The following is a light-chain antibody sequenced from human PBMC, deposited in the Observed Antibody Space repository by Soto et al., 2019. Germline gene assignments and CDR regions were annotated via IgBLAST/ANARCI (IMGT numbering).Light chain of an antibody. CDR1: QGISNF. V-gene: IGKV1-9*01. CDR3: QQYNDYWT. Sequence: IPLTQSPSSLSASLGDRVTITCRASQGISNFLAWYQQKPGKAPKLLIYAASTLQSGVPSRFSGSGSGTEFTLTISSLQPDDFATYYCQQYNDYWTFGQGTKVDI. J-gene: IGKJ1*01. CDR2: AAS.